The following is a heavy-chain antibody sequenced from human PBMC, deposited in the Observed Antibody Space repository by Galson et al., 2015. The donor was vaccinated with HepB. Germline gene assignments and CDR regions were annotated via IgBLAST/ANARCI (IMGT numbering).Heavy chain of an antibody. J-gene: IGHJ4*02. V-gene: IGHV3-23*01. CDR2: ISGSGGST. Sequence: SLRLSCAASGFTFSSYAMSWVRQAPGKGLEWASAISGSGGSTYYADSVKGRFTISRDNSKNTLYLQMNSLRAEDTAVYYCAEVSIQLAGATDFDYWGQGTLVTVPS. CDR3: AEVSIQLAGATDFDY. D-gene: IGHD1-26*01. CDR1: GFTFSSYA.